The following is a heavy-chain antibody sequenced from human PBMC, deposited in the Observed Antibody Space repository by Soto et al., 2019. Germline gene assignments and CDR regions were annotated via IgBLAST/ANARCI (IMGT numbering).Heavy chain of an antibody. CDR2: ISSSSSTL. Sequence: SGGSLRLSCAASGFTFSSYSMNWVRQAPGKGLEWVSYISSSSSTLYYADSVKGRFTISRDNAKNSLYLQMNSLRDEDTAVYYCARDIGDYVEYYYGMDVWGQGTTVTVSS. J-gene: IGHJ6*02. CDR3: ARDIGDYVEYYYGMDV. CDR1: GFTFSSYS. V-gene: IGHV3-48*02. D-gene: IGHD4-17*01.